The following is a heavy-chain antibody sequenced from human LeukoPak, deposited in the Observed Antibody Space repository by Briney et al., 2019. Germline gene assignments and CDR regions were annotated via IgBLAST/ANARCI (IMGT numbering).Heavy chain of an antibody. CDR1: GGSFSGYY. D-gene: IGHD3-9*01. V-gene: IGHV4-34*01. CDR2: INHSGST. J-gene: IGHJ5*02. CDR3: ASAGDILTEREFDP. Sequence: SETLSLTCAVYGGSFSGYYWSWIRQPPGKGLEWIGEINHSGSTNYNPSLKSRVTISVDTSKNQFSLKLSSVTAADTAVYYCASAGDILTEREFDPRGQGTLVTVSS.